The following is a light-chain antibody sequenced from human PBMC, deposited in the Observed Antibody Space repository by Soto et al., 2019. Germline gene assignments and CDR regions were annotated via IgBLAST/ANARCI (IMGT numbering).Light chain of an antibody. CDR2: HVG. CDR1: SSDVGGWNY. J-gene: IGLJ3*02. CDR3: CSYAGSYSWV. V-gene: IGLV2-11*01. Sequence: QSALTQPRSVSGSPGQSVTISCTGTSSDVGGWNYVSWYQQHPGKAPQLMIYHVGERPSDVPDRFSGYKSGNTASLTISAVQAEDEGDYYCCSYAGSYSWVFGGGTELTVL.